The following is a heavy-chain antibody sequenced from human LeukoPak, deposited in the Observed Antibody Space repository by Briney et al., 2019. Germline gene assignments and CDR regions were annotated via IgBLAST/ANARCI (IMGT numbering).Heavy chain of an antibody. CDR1: GYTFTGYY. Sequence: ASVKVSCKASGYTFTGYYMHWVRQATGQGLEWMGWMNPNSGNTGYAQKFQGRVTITRNTSISTAYMELSSLRSEDTAVYYCARVKVAAASDYWGQGTLVTVSS. V-gene: IGHV1-8*03. CDR3: ARVKVAAASDY. J-gene: IGHJ4*02. CDR2: MNPNSGNT. D-gene: IGHD6-13*01.